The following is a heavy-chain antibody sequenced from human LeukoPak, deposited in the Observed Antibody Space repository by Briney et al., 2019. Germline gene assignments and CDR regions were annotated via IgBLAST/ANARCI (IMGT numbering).Heavy chain of an antibody. D-gene: IGHD3-10*01. CDR3: ARAHEFRGWFDP. CDR2: IYYSGST. Sequence: PSETLSLTCAVSGGSISSGGYSWSWIRQPPGKGLEWIGYIYYSGSTNYNPSLKSRVAISVDTSKNQFSLKLSSVTAADTAVYYCARAHEFRGWFDPWGQGTLVTVSS. V-gene: IGHV4-61*08. J-gene: IGHJ5*02. CDR1: GGSISSGGYS.